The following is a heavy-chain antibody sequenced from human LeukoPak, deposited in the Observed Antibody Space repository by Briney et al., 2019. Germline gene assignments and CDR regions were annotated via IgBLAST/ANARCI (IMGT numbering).Heavy chain of an antibody. Sequence: SEALSLTCTVSGGSISGYFWSWIRQPAGKGLEWIGRIYSSGSNNYNPSLKSRVTMSLDTSKNHFSLNLTSVTAADTAVYYCAREPTSGREPTSGRPLDYWGQGTLVTVSS. D-gene: IGHD5-12*01. CDR2: IYSSGSN. J-gene: IGHJ4*02. V-gene: IGHV4-4*07. CDR3: AREPTSGREPTSGRPLDY. CDR1: GGSISGYF.